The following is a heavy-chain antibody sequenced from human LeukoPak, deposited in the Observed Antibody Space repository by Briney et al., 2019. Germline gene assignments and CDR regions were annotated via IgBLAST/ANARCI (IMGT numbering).Heavy chain of an antibody. CDR1: VYTFTSYG. J-gene: IGHJ5*02. D-gene: IGHD3-10*01. Sequence: ASVKVSCKASVYTFTSYGISWVRQAPGQGLEWMGWISAYNGNTNYAQKLQGRVTMTTDTSTSTAYMELRSLRSDDTAVYYCARDRYPVRGVNGNWFDPWGQGTLVTVSS. CDR3: ARDRYPVRGVNGNWFDP. CDR2: ISAYNGNT. V-gene: IGHV1-18*04.